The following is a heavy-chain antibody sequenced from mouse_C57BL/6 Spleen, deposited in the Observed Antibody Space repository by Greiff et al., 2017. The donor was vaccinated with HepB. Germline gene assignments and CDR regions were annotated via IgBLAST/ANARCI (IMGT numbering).Heavy chain of an antibody. V-gene: IGHV1-64*01. D-gene: IGHD4-1*01. J-gene: IGHJ3*01. CDR2: IHPNSGST. Sequence: VQLQQSGAELVKPGASVKLSCKASGYTFTSYWMHWVKQRPGQGLEWIGMIHPNSGSTNYNEKFKSKATLTVDKSSSTAYMQLSSLTSEDSAVYYWASQNWDKVSFAYWGQGTLVTVSA. CDR3: ASQNWDKVSFAY. CDR1: GYTFTSYW.